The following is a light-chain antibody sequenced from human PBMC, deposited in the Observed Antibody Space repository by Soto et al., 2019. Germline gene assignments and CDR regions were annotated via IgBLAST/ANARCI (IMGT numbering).Light chain of an antibody. Sequence: DSQMTQYPSTLSASVGDKVTNTCRDSQKNSSWLAWYQQKPGKAPKLLISKASILQSGFPPSFSGSVSGTEFTLIISGLQPDDFATYYCQQYESYPMTFGGGTKV. V-gene: IGKV1-5*03. CDR2: KAS. J-gene: IGKJ4*01. CDR1: QKNSSW. CDR3: QQYESYPMT.